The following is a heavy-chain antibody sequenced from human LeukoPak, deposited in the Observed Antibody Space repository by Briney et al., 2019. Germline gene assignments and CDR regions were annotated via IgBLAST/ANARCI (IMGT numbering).Heavy chain of an antibody. D-gene: IGHD6-19*01. CDR2: MSCDGGST. CDR1: GFNFFIYA. V-gene: IGHV3-30-3*01. Sequence: GGALRVSCAAPGFNFFIYAMHWVRQAPGKGLWWVAVMSCDGGSTEYAASVKGRFTISRDNSKNTLYLQMNSLRPEDTAVYYCARDSSGWSYFDYWGQGTLVTVSS. J-gene: IGHJ4*02. CDR3: ARDSSGWSYFDY.